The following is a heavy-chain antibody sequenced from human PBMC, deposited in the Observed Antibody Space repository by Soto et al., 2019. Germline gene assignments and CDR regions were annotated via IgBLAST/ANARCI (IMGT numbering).Heavy chain of an antibody. CDR1: GFTFSTYW. CDR2: INSDGTST. D-gene: IGHD1-26*01. J-gene: IGHJ5*01. V-gene: IGHV3-74*01. Sequence: EVQLVESGGGLVPPGRSLRLSCAASGFTFSTYWMHWVRQVPGKGLIYVSRINSDGTSTSYADSVKGRFTISRDNAKNTLYLQMSSLRAEDTAVYYCARGLMGAFNWFDSWGQGTLVTVSS. CDR3: ARGLMGAFNWFDS.